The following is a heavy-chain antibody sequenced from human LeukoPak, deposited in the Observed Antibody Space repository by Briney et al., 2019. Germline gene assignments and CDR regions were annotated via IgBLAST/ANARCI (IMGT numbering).Heavy chain of an antibody. CDR3: ARHYCGGDCFFEIPTGSMDV. V-gene: IGHV4-31*03. D-gene: IGHD2-21*02. J-gene: IGHJ6*02. Sequence: SQTLSLTCTVSGGSISSGGYYWSWIRQHPGKGLEWIGYIYYSGSTYYNPSLKSRVTISVDTSKNQFSLKLSSVTAADTAVYYCARHYCGGDCFFEIPTGSMDVWGQGTTVTVSS. CDR2: IYYSGST. CDR1: GGSISSGGYY.